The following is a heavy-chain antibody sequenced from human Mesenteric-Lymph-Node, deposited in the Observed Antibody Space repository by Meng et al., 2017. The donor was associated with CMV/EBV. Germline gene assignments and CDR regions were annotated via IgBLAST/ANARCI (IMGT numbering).Heavy chain of an antibody. CDR1: GYTFTNYG. V-gene: IGHV1-46*03. CDR3: ARSRWSGYAGV. D-gene: IGHD3-3*01. Sequence: ASVKVSCKASGYTFTNYGINWVRQAPGQGLEWMGVINPGGGGTTYAQKFQGRVTMTRDTSTSTVYMEVSSLRSEDTAVYYCARSRWSGYAGVWGQGALVTVSS. CDR2: INPGGGGT. J-gene: IGHJ4*02.